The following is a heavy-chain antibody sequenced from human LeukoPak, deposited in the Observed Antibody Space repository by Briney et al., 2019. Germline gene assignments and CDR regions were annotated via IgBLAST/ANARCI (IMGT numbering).Heavy chain of an antibody. Sequence: GGSLRLSCAASGFTFNNYAMSWVRQAPGKGLEWVSAISGSGGSTFYADSVKGRFTISRDSSKNTLYLQMNSLRAEDTAVYYCATLVGAADYWGQGTLVTVSS. V-gene: IGHV3-23*01. J-gene: IGHJ4*02. CDR2: ISGSGGST. CDR3: ATLVGAADY. CDR1: GFTFNNYA. D-gene: IGHD1-26*01.